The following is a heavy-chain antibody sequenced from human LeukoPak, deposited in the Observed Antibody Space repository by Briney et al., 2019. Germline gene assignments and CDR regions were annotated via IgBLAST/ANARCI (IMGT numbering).Heavy chain of an antibody. V-gene: IGHV3-30-3*01. CDR1: GFTFSSYA. D-gene: IGHD6-19*01. CDR3: ARDPPFSAVAASYYFDY. Sequence: GGSLRLSCAASGFTFSSYAMHWVRQAPGKGLEWVAVISYDGSNKYYADSVKGRFTISRDNSKNTLYLQMNSLRAEDTAVYYCARDPPFSAVAASYYFDYWGQGTPVTVSS. J-gene: IGHJ4*02. CDR2: ISYDGSNK.